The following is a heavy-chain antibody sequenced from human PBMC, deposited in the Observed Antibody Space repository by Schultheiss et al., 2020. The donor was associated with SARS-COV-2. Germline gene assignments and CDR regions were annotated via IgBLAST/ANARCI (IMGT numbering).Heavy chain of an antibody. CDR2: INTNTGNP. D-gene: IGHD6-19*01. CDR1: GYTFTSYA. V-gene: IGHV7-4-1*02. Sequence: ASVKVSCKASGYTFTSYAMNWVRQAPGQGLEWMGWINTNTGNPTYAQGFTGRFVFSLDTSVSTAYLQISSLKAEDTAVYYCAKERQWLVPNYYYYGMDVWGQGTTVTVSS. J-gene: IGHJ6*02. CDR3: AKERQWLVPNYYYYGMDV.